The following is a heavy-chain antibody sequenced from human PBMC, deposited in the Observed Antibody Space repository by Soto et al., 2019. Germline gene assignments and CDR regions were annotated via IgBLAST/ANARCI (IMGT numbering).Heavy chain of an antibody. CDR1: GGSIRGYY. J-gene: IGHJ4*02. D-gene: IGHD2-2*01. V-gene: IGHV4-4*07. Sequence: QMQLQESGPGLVKPSETLSLTCTVSGGSIRGYYWSWIRQSAGMGLEWIGRMHTSGSTNYNPSLKSRVTFSVDMSKNQISLKLTSVTAADTVLYYCVRASMPKAHFDSWGQGTLVTVSS. CDR2: MHTSGST. CDR3: VRASMPKAHFDS.